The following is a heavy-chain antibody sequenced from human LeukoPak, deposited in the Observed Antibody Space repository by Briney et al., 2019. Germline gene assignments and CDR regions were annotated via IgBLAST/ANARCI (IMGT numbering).Heavy chain of an antibody. V-gene: IGHV3-23*01. J-gene: IGHJ4*02. D-gene: IGHD2-15*01. CDR1: GFTFSSCA. Sequence: GGSLRLSCAASGFTFSSCAMSWVRQTPGKGLEWVSGISASGDSTFHADSVKGRFTISRDISKNTLYLQMSSLRAEDTAVYYCAKYRGYCSGGTCYYYFDYWGQGTLVTVSS. CDR3: AKYRGYCSGGTCYYYFDY. CDR2: ISASGDST.